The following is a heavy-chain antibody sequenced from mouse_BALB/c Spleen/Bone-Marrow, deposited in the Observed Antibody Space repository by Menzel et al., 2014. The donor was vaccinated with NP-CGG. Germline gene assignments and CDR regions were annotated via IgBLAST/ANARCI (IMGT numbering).Heavy chain of an antibody. V-gene: IGHV1-26*01. Sequence: EVQLQQSGPELVKPGASVKMSCKASGYTFTDYYMKWVKRSHGKSLEWIGDVNPNNGDTFYNQKFKVKATLTVDKSSSTAYMQLNSLTSEDSAVYYCARSRNFDYWGQGTTLTVSS. D-gene: IGHD3-3*01. J-gene: IGHJ2*01. CDR1: GYTFTDYY. CDR3: ARSRNFDY. CDR2: VNPNNGDT.